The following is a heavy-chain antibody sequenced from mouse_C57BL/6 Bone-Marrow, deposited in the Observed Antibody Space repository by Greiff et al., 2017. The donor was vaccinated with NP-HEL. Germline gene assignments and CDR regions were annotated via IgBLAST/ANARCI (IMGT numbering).Heavy chain of an antibody. J-gene: IGHJ2*01. V-gene: IGHV1-72*01. CDR2: IDPNSGGT. Sequence: QVQLKQPGAELVKPGASVKLSCKASGYTFTSYWMHWVKQRPGRGLEWIGRIDPNSGGTKYNEKFKSKATLTVDTPSSTAYMQLSSLTSEDSAVYYCAKGASNYYGSTYFDYWGQGTTLTVSS. CDR1: GYTFTSYW. CDR3: AKGASNYYGSTYFDY. D-gene: IGHD1-1*01.